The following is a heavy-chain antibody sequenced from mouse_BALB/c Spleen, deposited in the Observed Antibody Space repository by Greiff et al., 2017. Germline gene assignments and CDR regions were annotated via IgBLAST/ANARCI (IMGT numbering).Heavy chain of an antibody. CDR1: GFSLTSYG. CDR3: ARKGGNYRYDGYFDY. D-gene: IGHD2-14*01. Sequence: QVQLKESGPGLVQPSQSLSITCTVSGFSLTSYGVHWVRQSPGKGLEWLGVIWSGGSTDYNAAFISRLSISKDNSKSQVFFKMNSLQANDTAIYYCARKGGNYRYDGYFDYWGQGTTLTVSS. CDR2: IWSGGST. V-gene: IGHV2-2*02. J-gene: IGHJ2*01.